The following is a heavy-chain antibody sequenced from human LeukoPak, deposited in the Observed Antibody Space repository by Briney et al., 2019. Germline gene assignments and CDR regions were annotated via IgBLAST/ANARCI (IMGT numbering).Heavy chain of an antibody. V-gene: IGHV1-69*04. CDR3: ARDLYRDSLPVSWFDP. D-gene: IGHD4-11*01. CDR2: ITPILDIA. CDR1: GGTFSGHT. J-gene: IGHJ5*02. Sequence: SVKVSCKASGGTFSGHTFSWVRQAPGQGLEWMGRITPILDIANYAQKLQGRATMTTDTSTSTAYMELRSLRSDDTAVYYCARDLYRDSLPVSWFDPWGQGTLVTVSS.